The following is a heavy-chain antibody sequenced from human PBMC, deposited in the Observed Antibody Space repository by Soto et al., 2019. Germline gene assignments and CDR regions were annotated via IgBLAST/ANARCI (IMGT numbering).Heavy chain of an antibody. J-gene: IGHJ4*02. CDR3: PKRPLKFEGSYFDY. CDR1: GFTFTNYP. D-gene: IGHD3-10*01. Sequence: EVQVLDSGGGLVQPGGSLRLSCAASGFTFTNYPMAWVRQAPAKGLEWVSTISGSGGSTFYADSVKGRFTISRDNSKNTVYLQMNSLRVEDTAVYYCPKRPLKFEGSYFDYWGQGTLVTVSS. CDR2: ISGSGGST. V-gene: IGHV3-23*01.